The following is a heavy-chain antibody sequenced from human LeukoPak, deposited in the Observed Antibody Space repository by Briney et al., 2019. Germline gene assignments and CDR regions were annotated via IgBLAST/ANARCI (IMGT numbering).Heavy chain of an antibody. D-gene: IGHD6-13*01. Sequence: SVKVSCKASGYTFTGYYMHWVRQAPGQGLEWMGGIIPIFGTANYAQKFQGRVTITADESTSTAYMELSSLRSEDTAVYYCARDLVGAAGRPYYFDYWGQGTLVTVSS. CDR3: ARDLVGAAGRPYYFDY. V-gene: IGHV1-69*13. CDR1: GYTFTGYY. CDR2: IIPIFGTA. J-gene: IGHJ4*02.